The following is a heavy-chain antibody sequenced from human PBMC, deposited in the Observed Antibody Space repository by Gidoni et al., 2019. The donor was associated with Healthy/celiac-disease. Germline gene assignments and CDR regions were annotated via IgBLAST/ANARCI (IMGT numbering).Heavy chain of an antibody. J-gene: IGHJ2*01. D-gene: IGHD3-22*01. V-gene: IGHV3-15*01. Sequence: EVQLVESGGGLVTPGGSLRLSCAASGFTFSNAWMSWVRQAPGKGLELVCRIKSKPDGGTTDYAAPVKGRFPISRDDSKNTLYLQMNSLKTEDTAVYYCTTDRSSGHYWYFDLWGRGTLVTVSS. CDR2: IKSKPDGGTT. CDR3: TTDRSSGHYWYFDL. CDR1: GFTFSNAW.